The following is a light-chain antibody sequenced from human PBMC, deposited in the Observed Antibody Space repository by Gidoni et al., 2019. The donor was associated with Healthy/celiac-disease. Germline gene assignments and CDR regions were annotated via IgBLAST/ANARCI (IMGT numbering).Light chain of an antibody. J-gene: IGKJ5*01. CDR2: DAS. CDR3: QQRSNWPIT. CDR1: QSVSSY. V-gene: IGKV3-11*01. Sequence: VLTQSPATLSLSPGERATLSCRASQSVSSYLAWYQQKPGQAPRLLIYDASNRATGIPARFSGSGSGTDFTLTISSLEPEDFAVYYCQQRSNWPITFGQGTRLEIK.